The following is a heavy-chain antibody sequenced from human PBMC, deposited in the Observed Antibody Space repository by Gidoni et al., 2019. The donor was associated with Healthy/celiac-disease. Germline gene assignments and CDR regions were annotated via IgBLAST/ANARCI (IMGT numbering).Heavy chain of an antibody. CDR2: ISWNSGSI. D-gene: IGHD3-3*01. V-gene: IGHV3-9*01. CDR3: AKDMGLGVVISYYYYYYGMDV. Sequence: EVQLVESGGGLVQPGRSLRLSCAASGFTFDDYAMPWVRQAPGKGLEWVSGISWNSGSIGYADSVKGRFTISRDNAKNSLYLQMNSLRAEDTALYYCAKDMGLGVVISYYYYYYGMDVWGQGTTVTVSS. J-gene: IGHJ6*02. CDR1: GFTFDDYA.